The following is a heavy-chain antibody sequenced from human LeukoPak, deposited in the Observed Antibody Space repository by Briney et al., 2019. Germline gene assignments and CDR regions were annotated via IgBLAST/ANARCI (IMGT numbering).Heavy chain of an antibody. D-gene: IGHD4-17*01. Sequence: TSETLSLTCKVSGDVVSSATHYWGWIRQSPGKELEWIGSIDSRGTTYYNPSLKSRVTISVAPSKNQFSLQLTSLAAADTAVYHCARVKKVVVTTPGGGYTDAWGKGTTVTVSS. CDR2: IDSRGTT. CDR3: ARVKKVVVTTPGGGYTDA. CDR1: GDVVSSATHY. J-gene: IGHJ6*03. V-gene: IGHV4-39*07.